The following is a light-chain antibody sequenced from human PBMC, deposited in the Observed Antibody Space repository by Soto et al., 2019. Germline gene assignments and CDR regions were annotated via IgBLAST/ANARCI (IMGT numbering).Light chain of an antibody. CDR1: SSNIGAGYN. Sequence: QSVLTQPPSVSGAPGQRVTLSCPGSSSNIGAGYNVHWYQQLPGTAPKLLIYGNSNRPSGVPDRFSGSKSGTSASLAITGLQAEDEADHYCQSYDSSLSGWVFGGGTKLTVL. V-gene: IGLV1-40*01. J-gene: IGLJ3*02. CDR2: GNS. CDR3: QSYDSSLSGWV.